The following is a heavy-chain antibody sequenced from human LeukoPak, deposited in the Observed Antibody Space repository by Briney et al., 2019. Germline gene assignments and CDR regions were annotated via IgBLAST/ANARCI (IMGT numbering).Heavy chain of an antibody. D-gene: IGHD6-19*01. Sequence: SETQSLTCTVSGGSISSYFWSWIRQPPGKGLEWIGYMYHSESTNYNPSLKSRVTMSVDTSKMQFSLKLSSVTAADTAVYYCARETRSSGWFEYWGQGTLVTVSS. J-gene: IGHJ4*02. CDR3: ARETRSSGWFEY. V-gene: IGHV4-59*01. CDR2: MYHSEST. CDR1: GGSISSYF.